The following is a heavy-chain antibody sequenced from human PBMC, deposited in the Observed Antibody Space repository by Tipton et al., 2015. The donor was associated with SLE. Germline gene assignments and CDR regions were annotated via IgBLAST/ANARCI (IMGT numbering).Heavy chain of an antibody. Sequence: SLRLSCTASGFTFANHGMSWVRQAPGKGLEWVSFIRSKAYGGTTEYAASVKGRFTFSRDDFKSVAYLQMNSLRTEDTAVYYCIRGSSLGIAAAAFEYWGQGTLVTVSS. D-gene: IGHD6-13*01. CDR2: IRSKAYGGTT. CDR3: IRGSSLGIAAAAFEY. CDR1: GFTFANHG. V-gene: IGHV3-49*04. J-gene: IGHJ4*02.